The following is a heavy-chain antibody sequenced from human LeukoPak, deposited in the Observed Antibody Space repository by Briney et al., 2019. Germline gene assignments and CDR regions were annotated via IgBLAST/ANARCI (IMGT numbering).Heavy chain of an antibody. CDR2: ISAYNGNT. V-gene: IGHV1-18*01. D-gene: IGHD5-18*01. Sequence: GASVKVSCKASGYTFASYGISWVRQAPGQGLEWMGWISAYNGNTNYAQKLQGRVTMTTDTSTSTAYMELRSLRSDDTAVYYCARAGGGYSYGTGFDYWGQGTLVTVSS. CDR1: GYTFASYG. CDR3: ARAGGGYSYGTGFDY. J-gene: IGHJ4*02.